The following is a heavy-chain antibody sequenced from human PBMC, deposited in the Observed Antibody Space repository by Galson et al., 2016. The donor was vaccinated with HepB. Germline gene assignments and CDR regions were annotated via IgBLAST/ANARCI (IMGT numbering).Heavy chain of an antibody. Sequence: PALVKPTQTLTLTCSFSGFSLSTSGVGVGWIRQPPGKALEWLGTIYWDDDKRYSPSLKSRLIITKGTYKNQVVLTRTNVDPVDTATYYCARRRPSNNPTGFDCWGQRTRVTLS. CDR1: GFSLSTSGVG. V-gene: IGHV2-5*02. D-gene: IGHD4-11*01. J-gene: IGHJ4*02. CDR3: ARRRPSNNPTGFDC. CDR2: IYWDDDK.